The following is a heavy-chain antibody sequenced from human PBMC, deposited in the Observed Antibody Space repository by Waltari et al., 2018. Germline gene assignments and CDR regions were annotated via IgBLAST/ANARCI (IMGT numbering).Heavy chain of an antibody. CDR1: GYTFTDYY. D-gene: IGHD6-13*01. V-gene: IGHV1-69-2*01. CDR2: VDPEDSET. CDR3: ATDSSWRLAAAGH. J-gene: IGHJ4*02. Sequence: EVQLVQSGAEVKKPGATVKISCKASGYTFTDYYMHWVQQAPGKGLEWRGRVDPEDSETIYAEKFQGRVTITADTSTDTAYMWLSSLRSEDTAVYYCATDSSWRLAAAGHWGQGTLVTVSS.